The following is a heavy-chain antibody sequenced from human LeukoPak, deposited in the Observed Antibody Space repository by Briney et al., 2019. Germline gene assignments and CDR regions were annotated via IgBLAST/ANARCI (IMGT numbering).Heavy chain of an antibody. Sequence: VKVSCKASGYTFTGYYMHWVRQAPGQGLEWMGWINPNSGGTNYAQKFQGRVTMTRDTSISTAYMELSRLRSDDTAVYYCARAAAGTGYYYYGMGVWGQGTTVTVSS. CDR3: ARAAAGTGYYYYGMGV. CDR2: INPNSGGT. D-gene: IGHD6-13*01. J-gene: IGHJ6*02. CDR1: GYTFTGYY. V-gene: IGHV1-2*02.